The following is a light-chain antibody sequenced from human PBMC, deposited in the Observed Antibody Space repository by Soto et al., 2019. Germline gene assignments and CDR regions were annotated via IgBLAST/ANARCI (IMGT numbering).Light chain of an antibody. CDR1: QSVSSSY. Sequence: EIVLTQSPGTLSLSPGERATLSCRASQSVSSSYLAWYQQKPGQAPRLLIYGASSRATGIPDRFSGSGSAKDFPLTISRLEPEGFGVYYCQQYGSSPRVTFGPGTKVDIK. V-gene: IGKV3-20*01. J-gene: IGKJ3*01. CDR2: GAS. CDR3: QQYGSSPRVT.